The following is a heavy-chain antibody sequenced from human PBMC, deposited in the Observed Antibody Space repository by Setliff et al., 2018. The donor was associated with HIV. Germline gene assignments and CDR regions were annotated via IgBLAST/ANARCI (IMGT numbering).Heavy chain of an antibody. CDR2: ISWNSSTR. D-gene: IGHD6-19*01. V-gene: IGHV3-9*01. CDR3: AGGVWGIAVAGTGGY. Sequence: GGSLRLSCAASGFNFDDNAMHWVRQAPGKGLEWVSGISWNSSTRYYAGSVKGRFTISRDNAKNSLYLQMNSLRAEDTAVYYCAGGVWGIAVAGTGGYWGQGTLVTVSS. J-gene: IGHJ4*02. CDR1: GFNFDDNA.